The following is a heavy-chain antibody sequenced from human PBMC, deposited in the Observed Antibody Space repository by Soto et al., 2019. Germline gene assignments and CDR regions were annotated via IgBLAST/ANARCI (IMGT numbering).Heavy chain of an antibody. D-gene: IGHD1-26*01. J-gene: IGHJ4*02. CDR2: IYHSGST. Sequence: QLQLQESGSGLVKPSQTLSLTCAVSGGSISSGGYSWSWIRQPPGKGLEWIGYIYHSGSTYYNPSLKSRVSRSVARSKNQFSLKLSSVTAEDTAVYYCASSGGATARFDYCCQGTLVTVSS. CDR1: GGSISSGGYS. V-gene: IGHV4-30-2*01. CDR3: ASSGGATARFDY.